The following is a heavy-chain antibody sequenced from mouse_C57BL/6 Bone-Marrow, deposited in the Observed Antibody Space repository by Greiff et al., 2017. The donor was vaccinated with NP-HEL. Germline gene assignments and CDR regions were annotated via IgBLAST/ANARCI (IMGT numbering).Heavy chain of an antibody. Sequence: VQLQQSGPELVKPGASVKIPCKASGYTFTDYNMDWVKQSHGKSLEWIGDINPNNGGTIYNQKFKGKATLTVDKATSTTYIELHSMTSEDTEVYYCARGEITTVVRGLYFDVWGTGTTVTVSS. J-gene: IGHJ1*03. D-gene: IGHD1-1*01. CDR1: GYTFTDYN. CDR3: ARGEITTVVRGLYFDV. V-gene: IGHV1-18*01. CDR2: INPNNGGT.